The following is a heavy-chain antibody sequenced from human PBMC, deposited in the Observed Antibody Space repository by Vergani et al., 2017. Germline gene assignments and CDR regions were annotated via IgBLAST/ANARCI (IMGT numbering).Heavy chain of an antibody. Sequence: EVQLLESGGGLVQPGGSLRLSCGASGFTFSSYAMTWVRQAPGKGLEWVSAISGSGGNTFYTDSVKGRFTISRDNSKDTLYLQMNSLRAEDTAVYYCAKETTVVTYDYWGQGTLVTVSS. CDR1: GFTFSSYA. CDR2: ISGSGGNT. J-gene: IGHJ4*02. CDR3: AKETTVVTYDY. V-gene: IGHV3-23*01. D-gene: IGHD4-23*01.